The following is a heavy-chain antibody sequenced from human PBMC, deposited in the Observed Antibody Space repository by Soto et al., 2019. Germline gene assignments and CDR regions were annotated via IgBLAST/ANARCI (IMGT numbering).Heavy chain of an antibody. D-gene: IGHD4-17*01. CDR2: ITWDGYT. V-gene: IGHV3-43*01. CDR3: AKNMAYGGNSGPFGS. J-gene: IGHJ5*01. Sequence: GGSLRLSCAASGFSFDDYTMHWFRQAPGKGLERVSLITWDGYTYYIAAVKGRFTNSRDNSKNSLYLQMNSLRAEDTAFFYCAKNMAYGGNSGPFGSWGQGTLVTVSS. CDR1: GFSFDDYT.